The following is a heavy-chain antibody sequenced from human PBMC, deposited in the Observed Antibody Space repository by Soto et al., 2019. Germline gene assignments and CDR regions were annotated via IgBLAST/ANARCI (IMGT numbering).Heavy chain of an antibody. J-gene: IGHJ6*02. Sequence: SETLSLTCAVYGGSFSGYYWSWIRQPPGKGLEWIGEINHSGSSNYNPSLKSRVAISVDTSKNQFSLKLSSVTAADTAVYYCARRRLAYYHHYGMAVWGQGTTDIVSS. V-gene: IGHV4-34*01. D-gene: IGHD6-19*01. CDR3: ARRRLAYYHHYGMAV. CDR2: INHSGSS. CDR1: GGSFSGYY.